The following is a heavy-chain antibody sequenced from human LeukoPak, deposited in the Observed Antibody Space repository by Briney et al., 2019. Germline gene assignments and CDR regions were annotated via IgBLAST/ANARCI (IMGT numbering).Heavy chain of an antibody. D-gene: IGHD3-3*01. CDR3: ARGGVTIFGVVTSNWFDP. Sequence: ASVKDSCKASGYTFTSYYMHSVRQAPGQGLEWMGIINPSGGSTSYAQKFQGRVTMTRDTSTSTVYMELSSLRSEDTAVYYCARGGVTIFGVVTSNWFDPWGQGTLVTVSS. V-gene: IGHV1-46*01. J-gene: IGHJ5*02. CDR2: INPSGGST. CDR1: GYTFTSYY.